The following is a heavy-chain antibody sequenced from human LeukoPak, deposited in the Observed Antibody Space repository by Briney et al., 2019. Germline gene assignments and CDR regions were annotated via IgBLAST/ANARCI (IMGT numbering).Heavy chain of an antibody. CDR2: ISGSGGST. CDR3: AKVLTGDTYYFDY. Sequence: GGSLRLSCGASGFTFSSHAMSWVRQAPGKGLEWVSAISGSGGSTYYADSVKGRFTISRDNSKNTLYLQMNSLRAEDTAVYYCAKVLTGDTYYFDYWGQGTLVTVSS. J-gene: IGHJ4*02. CDR1: GFTFSSHA. D-gene: IGHD7-27*01. V-gene: IGHV3-23*01.